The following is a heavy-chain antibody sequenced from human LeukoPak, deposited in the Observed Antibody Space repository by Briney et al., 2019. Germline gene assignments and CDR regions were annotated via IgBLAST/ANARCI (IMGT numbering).Heavy chain of an antibody. D-gene: IGHD2-2*01. J-gene: IGHJ6*02. CDR3: ARDGRWRGCSSTSCYSIYGMDV. V-gene: IGHV1-46*01. CDR2: INPSGGST. Sequence: AASVKVSCKASGYTFTSYYMHWVRQAPGQGLEWMGIINPSGGSTSYAQKFQGRVTMTRDTSTSTVYMELSSLRSEDTAVYYCARDGRWRGCSSTSCYSIYGMDVWGQGTTVTVSS. CDR1: GYTFTSYY.